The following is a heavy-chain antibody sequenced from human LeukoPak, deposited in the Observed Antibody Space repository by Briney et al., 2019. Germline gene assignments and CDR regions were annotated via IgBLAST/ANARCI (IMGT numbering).Heavy chain of an antibody. CDR2: ISGITTNT. J-gene: IGHJ3*02. D-gene: IGHD1-26*01. Sequence: GGSLRLSCAASGFTFSNYAMSWVRQAPGKGLEWVSLISGITTNTYYADSVKGQFTISRDNSKNTLDLQMNSLRAEDTAGYYCAKHLLVGGTRGAYAFDIWGRGTMVTVSS. CDR3: AKHLLVGGTRGAYAFDI. V-gene: IGHV3-23*01. CDR1: GFTFSNYA.